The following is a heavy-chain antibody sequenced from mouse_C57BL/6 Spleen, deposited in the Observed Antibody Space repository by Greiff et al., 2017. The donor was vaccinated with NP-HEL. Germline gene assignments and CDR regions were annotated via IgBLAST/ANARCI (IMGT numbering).Heavy chain of an antibody. Sequence: EVKLMESGAELVRPGASVKLSCTASGFNIKDYYMHWVKQRPEQGLEWIGRIDPEDGDTEYAPKFQGKATMTADTSSNTAYLQLSSLTSEDTAVYYCTTPYYSNCLAYWGQGTLVTVSA. CDR3: TTPYYSNCLAY. CDR2: IDPEDGDT. J-gene: IGHJ3*01. V-gene: IGHV14-1*01. CDR1: GFNIKDYY. D-gene: IGHD2-5*01.